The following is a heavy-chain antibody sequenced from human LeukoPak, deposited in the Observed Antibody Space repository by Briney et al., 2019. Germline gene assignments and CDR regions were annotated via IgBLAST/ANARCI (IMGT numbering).Heavy chain of an antibody. V-gene: IGHV1-2*02. Sequence: ASVKVSCKASGYTFTGYYMHWVRQAPGQGLEWMGWINPNSGGTNYAQKFQERVTITRDMSTSTAYMELSRLRSDDTAVYYCARAEVGPVRGSSSRHGAFDIWGQGTMVTVSS. J-gene: IGHJ3*02. CDR3: ARAEVGPVRGSSSRHGAFDI. CDR1: GYTFTGYY. D-gene: IGHD6-6*01. CDR2: INPNSGGT.